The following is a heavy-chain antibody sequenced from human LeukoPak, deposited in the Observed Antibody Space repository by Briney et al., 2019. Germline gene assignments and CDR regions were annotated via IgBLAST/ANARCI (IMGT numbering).Heavy chain of an antibody. J-gene: IGHJ4*02. CDR1: GDSVSSNSAA. V-gene: IGHV6-1*01. D-gene: IGHD3-3*01. CDR3: ARDSGNDFWSGPYFDY. Sequence: SQTLSLTCAISGDSVSSNSAAWNWIRQSPSRGLEWLGRTYYRSKWYNDYAVSVKSRITINPDTSKNQFSLQLNSVTPEDTAVYYCARDSGNDFWSGPYFDYWGQGTLVTVSS. CDR2: TYYRSKWYN.